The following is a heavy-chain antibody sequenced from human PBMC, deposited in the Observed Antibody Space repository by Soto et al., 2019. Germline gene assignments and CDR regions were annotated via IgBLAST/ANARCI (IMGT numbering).Heavy chain of an antibody. CDR3: ARDREAGYNFYYGMDV. J-gene: IGHJ6*02. Sequence: SETLSLTCSVSGADINTYSWTWIRQPAGKGLEWIGRIYTSASISYNPSLKGRVTLSVDTSTNQVSLRLASVTAADTAIYYCARDREAGYNFYYGMDVWSQGTTVTVSS. V-gene: IGHV4-4*07. CDR1: GADINTYS. D-gene: IGHD6-19*01. CDR2: IYTSASI.